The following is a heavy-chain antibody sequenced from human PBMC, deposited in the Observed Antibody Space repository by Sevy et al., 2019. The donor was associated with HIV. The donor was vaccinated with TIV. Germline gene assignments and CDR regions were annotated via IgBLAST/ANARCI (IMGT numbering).Heavy chain of an antibody. CDR2: IYYSGST. J-gene: IGHJ4*02. D-gene: IGHD3-22*01. CDR1: GGSISSSSYY. V-gene: IGHV4-39*01. CDR3: ASRRSITMTLDY. Sequence: SETLSLTCTVSGGSISSSSYYWGWIRQPPGKGLEWIGSIYYSGSTYYNPSLKSRVTISVDTSKNQFSLKLGSVTAADTAVYYCASRRSITMTLDYWGQGTLVTVSS.